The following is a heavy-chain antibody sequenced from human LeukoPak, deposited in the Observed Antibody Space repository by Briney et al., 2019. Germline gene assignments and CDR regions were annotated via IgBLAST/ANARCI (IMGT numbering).Heavy chain of an antibody. CDR3: ARRSSGYYPRVFDY. CDR2: IYYSGST. CDR1: GGSVSSGSYY. D-gene: IGHD3-22*01. Sequence: SETLSLTCTVSGGSVSSGSYYWSWIRQPPGKGLEWIGYIYYSGSTNYNPSLKSRVTISVDTSKNQFSLKLSSVTAADTAVYYCARRSSGYYPRVFDYWGQGTLVTVSS. V-gene: IGHV4-61*01. J-gene: IGHJ4*02.